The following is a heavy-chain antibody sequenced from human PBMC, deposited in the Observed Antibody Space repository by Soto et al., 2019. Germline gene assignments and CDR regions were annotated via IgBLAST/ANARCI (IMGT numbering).Heavy chain of an antibody. J-gene: IGHJ4*02. CDR1: GGSISSGDYY. Sequence: SETLSLTCTVSGGSISSGDYYWSWIRQPPGKGLEWIGYIYYSGSTYYTPSLRSRVTISVDTSKNQFSLKLSSVTAADTAVYYCARDVLYSTSRIDSWGQGTLVTXPS. CDR2: IYYSGST. CDR3: ARDVLYSTSRIDS. V-gene: IGHV4-30-4*01. D-gene: IGHD6-6*01.